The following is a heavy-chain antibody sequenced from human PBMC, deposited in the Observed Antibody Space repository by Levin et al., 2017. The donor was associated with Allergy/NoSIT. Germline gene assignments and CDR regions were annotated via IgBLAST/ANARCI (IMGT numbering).Heavy chain of an antibody. CDR1: GYTFTNYG. J-gene: IGHJ4*02. V-gene: IGHV1-18*01. D-gene: IGHD2-21*02. Sequence: PGESLKISCKASGYTFTNYGISWLRQAPGQGLEWLAWISAYNGDTKYSQKIQGRLTVTTYTSTSTTYMDLRSLGPDDTAVYYCARDGTNDCRGNCHLPASLYWGQGTLVTVSS. CDR3: ARDGTNDCRGNCHLPASLY. CDR2: ISAYNGDT.